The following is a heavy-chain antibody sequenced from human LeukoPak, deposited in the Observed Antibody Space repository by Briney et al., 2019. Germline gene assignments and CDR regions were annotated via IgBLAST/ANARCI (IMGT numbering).Heavy chain of an antibody. CDR1: GYTFTSYD. J-gene: IGHJ5*02. V-gene: IGHV1-8*01. CDR3: ARLYYDFWSGYYRFDP. D-gene: IGHD3-3*01. CDR2: MNPNSGNT. Sequence: ASVKVSCKXSGYTFTSYDINWVRQATGQGLEWMGWMNPNSGNTGYAQKFQGRVTMTRNTSISTAYMELSSLRSEDTAVYYCARLYYDFWSGYYRFDPWGQGTLVTVSS.